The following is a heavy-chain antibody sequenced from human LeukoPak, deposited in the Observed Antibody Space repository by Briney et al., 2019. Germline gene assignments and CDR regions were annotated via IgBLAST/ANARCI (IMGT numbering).Heavy chain of an antibody. D-gene: IGHD4-17*01. CDR3: TRDEGATVITYRLVY. V-gene: IGHV3-7*03. CDR2: IKHDGSET. CDR1: GFSFSKFY. J-gene: IGHJ4*02. Sequence: GGSLRLSCAASGFSFSKFYMSWVRQAPGKGLEWLAHIKHDGSETYYVDSVKGRFTISRDNAENSLYLQINSLRAEDTAAYYCTRDEGATVITYRLVYWPRGTLVTVSS.